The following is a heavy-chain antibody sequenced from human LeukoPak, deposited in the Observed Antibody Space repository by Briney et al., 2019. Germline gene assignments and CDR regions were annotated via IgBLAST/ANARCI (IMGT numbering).Heavy chain of an antibody. V-gene: IGHV4-59*08. D-gene: IGHD1-1*01. J-gene: IGHJ4*02. CDR3: ARNDGRYFDY. CDR1: GGSISSHN. CDR2: IPYSGTT. Sequence: SETLSLTCTVSGGSISSHNWSWIRQTPGKGLEWIGYIPYSGTTNHNPSLKSPVTISVDTSKNQFSPKLRSVTPADTAVYYCARNDGRYFDYWGQGTLVTVSS.